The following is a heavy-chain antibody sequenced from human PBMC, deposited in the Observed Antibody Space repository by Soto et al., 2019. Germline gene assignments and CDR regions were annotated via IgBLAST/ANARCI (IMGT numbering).Heavy chain of an antibody. CDR1: GYTLTSYY. J-gene: IGHJ6*03. CDR3: ARDGYCSGGSCPSLYYYYYYMDV. Sequence: ASVKVSCKASGYTLTSYYMHWVRQAPGQGLEWMGIINPSGGSTSYAQKFQGRVTMTRDTSTSTVYMELSSLRSEDTAVYYCARDGYCSGGSCPSLYYYYYYMDVWGKGTTVTVSS. CDR2: INPSGGST. D-gene: IGHD2-15*01. V-gene: IGHV1-46*03.